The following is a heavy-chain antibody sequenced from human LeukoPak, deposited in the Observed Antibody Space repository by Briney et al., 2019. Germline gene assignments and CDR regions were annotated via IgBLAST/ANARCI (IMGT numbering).Heavy chain of an antibody. CDR1: GYTFTSYD. Sequence: ASVKVSCKASGYTFTSYDINWVRQATGQGLEWMGWINPNSGGTNYAQKFQGRVTMTRDTSISTAYMELSRLRSDDTAVYYCASYLMSPVEVDRGPWGQGTLVTVSS. J-gene: IGHJ5*02. CDR2: INPNSGGT. D-gene: IGHD1-14*01. CDR3: ASYLMSPVEVDRGP. V-gene: IGHV1-2*02.